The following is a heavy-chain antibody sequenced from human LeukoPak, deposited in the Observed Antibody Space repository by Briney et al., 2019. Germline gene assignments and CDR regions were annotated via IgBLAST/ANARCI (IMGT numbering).Heavy chain of an antibody. D-gene: IGHD4-17*01. V-gene: IGHV4-30-4*01. CDR2: IFYTGTT. J-gene: IGHJ4*02. CDR3: ARARDYGDYHYFDY. Sequence: SETLSLTCIVSGGSISSGDYYWSWIRQPPGKGLEWIGYIFYTGTTYYNPSLKNRLTMSVDTSKNQFSLKLNSVTAADTAVYYCARARDYGDYHYFDYWGQGTLVTVSS. CDR1: GGSISSGDYY.